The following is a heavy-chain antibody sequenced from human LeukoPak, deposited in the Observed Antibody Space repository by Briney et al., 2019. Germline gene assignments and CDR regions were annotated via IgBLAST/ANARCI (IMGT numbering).Heavy chain of an antibody. J-gene: IGHJ4*02. CDR3: AKTQTYYYGSGTPYYFDY. Sequence: GGSLRLSCAASGFTFSSYAMGWVRQAPGKGLEWVSAISGSGGSTYYADSVKGRFTISRDNSKNTLYLQMNSLRAEDTAVYYCAKTQTYYYGSGTPYYFDYWGQGTLVTVSS. V-gene: IGHV3-23*01. CDR2: ISGSGGST. D-gene: IGHD3-10*01. CDR1: GFTFSSYA.